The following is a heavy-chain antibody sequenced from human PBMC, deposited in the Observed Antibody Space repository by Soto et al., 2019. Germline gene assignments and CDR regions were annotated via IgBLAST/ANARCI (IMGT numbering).Heavy chain of an antibody. CDR3: ARSRDCGGDCYSSWFDP. Sequence: QVQLQESGPGLVKPSQTLSLTCTVSGGSIISGGYYWSWIRQHPGKGLEWIGYIYYSGSTYYNPSLKCRVTISVDTSKNQFSLKLSSVTAAYTAVYYCARSRDCGGDCYSSWFDPWGQGTLVTVSS. J-gene: IGHJ5*02. V-gene: IGHV4-31*03. D-gene: IGHD2-21*02. CDR1: GGSIISGGYY. CDR2: IYYSGST.